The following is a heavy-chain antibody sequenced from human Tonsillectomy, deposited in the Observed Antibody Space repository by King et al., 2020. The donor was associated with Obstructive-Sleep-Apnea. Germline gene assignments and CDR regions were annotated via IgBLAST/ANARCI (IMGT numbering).Heavy chain of an antibody. Sequence: VQLVESGGGLVQPGGSRRLSCAASGFTFSNYNMNWVRQAPGKGLEWGSYISSSTSTIYYADSVKGRFTISRDNAKNSLYLQMNSLRAEDTTVYYCARDTARNFDYWGQGTLVTVSS. J-gene: IGHJ4*02. CDR3: ARDTARNFDY. V-gene: IGHV3-48*04. D-gene: IGHD6-6*01. CDR2: ISSSTSTI. CDR1: GFTFSNYN.